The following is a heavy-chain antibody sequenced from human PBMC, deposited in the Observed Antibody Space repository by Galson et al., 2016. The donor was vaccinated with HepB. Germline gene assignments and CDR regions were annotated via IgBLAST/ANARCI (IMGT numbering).Heavy chain of an antibody. Sequence: SLRLSCAASGFAFSDYYMSWIRQAPGKGLEWVSYISGTHSHTNYTDSVKGRFTISRDDAKNSLYLQMNSLRAEDTAVYFCARGTGGHFPNYWGQGTLVTVSS. CDR1: GFAFSDYY. V-gene: IGHV3-11*06. CDR3: ARGTGGHFPNY. CDR2: ISGTHSHT. J-gene: IGHJ4*02. D-gene: IGHD2-8*02.